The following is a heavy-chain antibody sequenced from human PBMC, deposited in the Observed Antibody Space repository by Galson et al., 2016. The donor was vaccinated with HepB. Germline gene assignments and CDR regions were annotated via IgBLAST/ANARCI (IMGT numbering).Heavy chain of an antibody. CDR1: GYNFIKYG. Sequence: KVSCKASGYNFIKYGISWVRQAPGQGLEWMGVIYPGDSDTRYSPSFQGHVSVSVDKSTSTAYLHWSSLKTSDTAIYFCATTISGGFDPWGQGTLVTVAS. CDR2: IYPGDSDT. V-gene: IGHV5-51*01. J-gene: IGHJ5*02. D-gene: IGHD6-19*01. CDR3: ATTISGGFDP.